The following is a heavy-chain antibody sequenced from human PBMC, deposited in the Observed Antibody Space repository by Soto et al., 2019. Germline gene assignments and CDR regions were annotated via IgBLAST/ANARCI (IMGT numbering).Heavy chain of an antibody. V-gene: IGHV3-33*01. CDR1: GFTFSSNG. CDR2: IWSDGSEK. Sequence: QVQLVESGGGVVQPGRSLRLSWAASGFTFSSNGMHWGRQAPGKGLEWVAVIWSDGSEKYYADSVKGRFSISRDNSKNTLYLHMDSLRAEDTAVYYCARDLGRFNFGSAYFVYWGQGTLVTVSS. D-gene: IGHD3-10*01. J-gene: IGHJ4*02. CDR3: ARDLGRFNFGSAYFVY.